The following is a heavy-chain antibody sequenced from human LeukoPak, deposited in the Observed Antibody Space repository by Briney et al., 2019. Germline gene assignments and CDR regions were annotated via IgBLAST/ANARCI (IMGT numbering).Heavy chain of an antibody. Sequence: SETLFLTCAVYGGSFSGYYWSWIRQPPGKGLEWIGEINHSGSTNYNPSLKSRVTISVDTSKNQFSLKLSSVTAADTAVYYCARGLVVVPAALDYWGQGTLVTVSS. D-gene: IGHD2-2*01. CDR3: ARGLVVVPAALDY. CDR1: GGSFSGYY. CDR2: INHSGST. V-gene: IGHV4-34*01. J-gene: IGHJ4*02.